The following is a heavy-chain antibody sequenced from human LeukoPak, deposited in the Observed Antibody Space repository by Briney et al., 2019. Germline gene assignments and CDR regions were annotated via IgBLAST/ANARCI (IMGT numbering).Heavy chain of an antibody. CDR1: GFTFSNSW. V-gene: IGHV3-74*01. CDR2: INTDGSTT. Sequence: GGSLRLSCVASGFTFSNSWMHWVRQAPGEGLVWLSRINTDGSTTNYADSVNGRFTISRDNAKNTLYLQMSSLRVEDTAVYYCARDKPIDYWGQGTLVTVSS. CDR3: ARDKPIDY. J-gene: IGHJ4*02.